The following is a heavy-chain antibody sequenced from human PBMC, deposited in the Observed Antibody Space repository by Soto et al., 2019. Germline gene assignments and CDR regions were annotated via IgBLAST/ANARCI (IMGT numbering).Heavy chain of an antibody. CDR1: GGSFSGYY. CDR2: INDRGSI. CDR3: ARESHDILTGPPWVWYFDL. V-gene: IGHV4-34*01. J-gene: IGHJ2*01. D-gene: IGHD3-9*01. Sequence: QVQLQQWGAGPLRPLETLSLTCGVSGGSFSGYYWAWIRQSPGKGLAWIGEINDRGSINYNPSLKSRVSISVDTSKNHYSLNLRSVTAAATAVYYCARESHDILTGPPWVWYFDLWGRGTLVTVSS.